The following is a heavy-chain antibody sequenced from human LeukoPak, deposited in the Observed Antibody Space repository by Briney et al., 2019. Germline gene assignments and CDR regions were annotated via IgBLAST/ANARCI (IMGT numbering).Heavy chain of an antibody. CDR1: GGSFSGYY. CDR3: ARGPHSITMVRGLSYYYGMDV. V-gene: IGHV4-34*01. D-gene: IGHD3-10*01. CDR2: INHSGST. Sequence: SETLSLTCAVYGGSFSGYYWSWIRQPPGKGLEWIGEINHSGSTNYNPSLKSRVTISVDTSKNQFSLKLSSVTAADTAVYYCARGPHSITMVRGLSYYYGMDVWGQGTTVTVSS. J-gene: IGHJ6*02.